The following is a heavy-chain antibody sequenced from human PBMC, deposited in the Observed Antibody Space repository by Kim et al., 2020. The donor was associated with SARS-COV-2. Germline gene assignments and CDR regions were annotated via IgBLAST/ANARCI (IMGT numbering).Heavy chain of an antibody. CDR2: MNPNSGNT. CDR3: ATVPYSSSWYYYYGMDV. J-gene: IGHJ6*04. CDR1: GYTFTSYD. Sequence: ASVKVSCKASGYTFTSYDINWVRQATGQGLEWMGWMNPNSGNTGYAQKFQGRVTMTRNTSISTAYMELSSLRSEDTAVYYCATVPYSSSWYYYYGMDVWGEGTTVTVSS. D-gene: IGHD6-13*01. V-gene: IGHV1-8*01.